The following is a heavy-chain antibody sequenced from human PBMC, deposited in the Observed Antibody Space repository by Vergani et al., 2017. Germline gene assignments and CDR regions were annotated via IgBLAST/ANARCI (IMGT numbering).Heavy chain of an antibody. J-gene: IGHJ4*02. CDR2: IYRTGRT. CDR3: ARRSGIVYDIFSGTQYFFDF. Sequence: QVQLQESGPGLVKPSQTLSLTCTVSGGSLSSGSYYWSWVRQPPGKGLEWIGSIYRTGRTHFNPSLKSRVTISVDTSNNHFSLRLNSLTAADTAVYYCARRSGIVYDIFSGTQYFFDFWGQGTLVTVSS. V-gene: IGHV4-39*07. CDR1: GGSLSSGSYY. D-gene: IGHD3-9*01.